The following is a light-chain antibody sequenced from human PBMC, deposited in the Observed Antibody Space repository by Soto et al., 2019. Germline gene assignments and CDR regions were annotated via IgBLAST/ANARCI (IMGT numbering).Light chain of an antibody. CDR1: QSISSW. J-gene: IGKJ1*01. CDR3: QQYDSYAWT. Sequence: DIQMTQSPSILSASVGDRVTITCRASQSISSWLARYQQKPGKAPKLLIYDASSLESGVPSRFSGIGSGTEFTLTITSLQPDDFAPYYCQQYDSYAWTFGQGTKVDIK. V-gene: IGKV1-5*01. CDR2: DAS.